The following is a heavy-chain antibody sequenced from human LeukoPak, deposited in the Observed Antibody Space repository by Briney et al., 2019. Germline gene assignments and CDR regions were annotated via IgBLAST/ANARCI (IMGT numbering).Heavy chain of an antibody. V-gene: IGHV4-59*11. D-gene: IGHD4-17*01. CDR1: GDSFSSHY. CDR3: ARDLVTVTKGFDI. J-gene: IGHJ3*02. CDR2: ISHIGRT. Sequence: SETLSLTCAVSGDSFSSHYWTWIRQSPGTGLEWIGYISHIGRTNYNPSLKSRVTISIDTSKNQFSLKLRSVTAADTAVYYCARDLVTVTKGFDIWGQGTMVRVSS.